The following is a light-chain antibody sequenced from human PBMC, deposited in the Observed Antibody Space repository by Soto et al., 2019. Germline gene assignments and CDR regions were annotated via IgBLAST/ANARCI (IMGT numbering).Light chain of an antibody. Sequence: EIVLTQSPGILSLSPGDRATLSCRASQSVTSSFLAWYQQKPGQAPRILIYDASNRATGIPARFSGSGSGTDFTLTISSLEPEDFAVYYCQQRSNWPPITFGQGTRLEIK. CDR2: DAS. CDR3: QQRSNWPPIT. CDR1: QSVTSSF. V-gene: IGKV3-11*01. J-gene: IGKJ5*01.